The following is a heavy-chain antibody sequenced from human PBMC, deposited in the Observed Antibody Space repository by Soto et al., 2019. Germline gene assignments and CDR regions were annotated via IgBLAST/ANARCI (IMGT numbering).Heavy chain of an antibody. J-gene: IGHJ3*02. CDR1: GFTFSSYA. D-gene: IGHD2-2*02. CDR2: ISGSGGST. Sequence: GGSLRLSCAACGFTFSSYAIRRVRLAHGKGLEWVSAISGSGGSTYYADSVKGRFTISRDNSKNTLYLQMNSQRAEDPAVYYCAKDLYPVRANAFDIWGRETMVTISS. V-gene: IGHV3-23*01. CDR3: AKDLYPVRANAFDI.